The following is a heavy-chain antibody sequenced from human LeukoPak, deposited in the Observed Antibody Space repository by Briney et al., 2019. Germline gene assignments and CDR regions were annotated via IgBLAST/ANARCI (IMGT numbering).Heavy chain of an antibody. D-gene: IGHD3-10*01. CDR3: ARGSMVRGVIIRYNWFDP. Sequence: ASVKVSCKASGYTFTGYYMHWVRQAPGQGLEWMGWINPNSGGTNYAQKFQGRVTMTRDTSISTAYMELSRLRSDDTAVYYCARGSMVRGVIIRYNWFDPWGRGTLVTVSS. CDR2: INPNSGGT. V-gene: IGHV1-2*02. CDR1: GYTFTGYY. J-gene: IGHJ5*02.